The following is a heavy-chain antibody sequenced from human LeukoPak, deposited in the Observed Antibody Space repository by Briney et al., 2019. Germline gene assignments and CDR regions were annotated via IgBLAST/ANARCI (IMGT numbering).Heavy chain of an antibody. Sequence: SETLSLTCTVSGGSISSSSYYWGWIRQPPGKGLEWIGSIYYSGSTYYNPSLKSRLTISVDTSKNQFSLKLSSVTAADTAVYYCAKGTSPYYDILTGYSNIYAFDIWGQGAMVTVSS. V-gene: IGHV4-39*07. J-gene: IGHJ3*02. CDR1: GGSISSSSYY. D-gene: IGHD3-9*01. CDR2: IYYSGST. CDR3: AKGTSPYYDILTGYSNIYAFDI.